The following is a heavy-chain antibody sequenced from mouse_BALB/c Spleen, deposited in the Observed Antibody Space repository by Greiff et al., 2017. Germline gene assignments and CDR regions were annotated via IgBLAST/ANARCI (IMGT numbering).Heavy chain of an antibody. CDR3: AREGYGNYGFAY. CDR2: ISYSGST. CDR1: GYSITSDYA. J-gene: IGHJ3*01. Sequence: EVKLEESGPGLVKPSQSLSLTCTVTGYSITSDYAWNWIRQFPGNKLEWMGYISYSGSTSYNPSLKSRISITRDTSKNQFFLQLNSVTTEDTATYYCAREGYGNYGFAYWGQGTLVTVSA. V-gene: IGHV3-2*02. D-gene: IGHD2-1*01.